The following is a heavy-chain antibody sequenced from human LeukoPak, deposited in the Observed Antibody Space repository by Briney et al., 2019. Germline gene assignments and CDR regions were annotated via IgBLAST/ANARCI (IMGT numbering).Heavy chain of an antibody. Sequence: PSGTLSLTCTVSGGSISSYYWSWIRQPPGRGLEWIGYIYYSGSTNYNPSLKSRVTISVDTSKNQFSLKLSSVTAADTAVYYCARTRGYSYGLYYYYYMDVWGKGTTVTVSS. CDR3: ARTRGYSYGLYYYYYMDV. CDR1: GGSISSYY. V-gene: IGHV4-59*01. D-gene: IGHD5-18*01. J-gene: IGHJ6*03. CDR2: IYYSGST.